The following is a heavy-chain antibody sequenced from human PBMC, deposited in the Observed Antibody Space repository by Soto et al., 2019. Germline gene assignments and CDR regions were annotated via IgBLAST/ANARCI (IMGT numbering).Heavy chain of an antibody. Sequence: EVQLVESGGGLIQPGGSLRVSCAASGFTVSRSYMSWVRQAPGKGLEWVSVIYSGGSTNYADSVKGRFTISRDNSKNTLYLQMNSLRVEDTAVYYCARDMYYYDSSGQPYWGQGTLVTVSS. CDR3: ARDMYYYDSSGQPY. CDR1: GFTVSRSY. J-gene: IGHJ4*02. CDR2: IYSGGST. V-gene: IGHV3-53*01. D-gene: IGHD3-22*01.